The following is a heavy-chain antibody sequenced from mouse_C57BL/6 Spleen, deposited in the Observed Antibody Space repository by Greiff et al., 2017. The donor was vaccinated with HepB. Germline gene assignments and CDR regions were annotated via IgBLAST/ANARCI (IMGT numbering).Heavy chain of an antibody. J-gene: IGHJ2*01. Sequence: QVQLKESGPELVKPGASVKISCKASGYAFSSSWMNWVKQRPGKGLEWIGRIYPGDGDTNYNGKFKGKATLTADKSSSTAYMQLSSLTSEDSAVYFCARSRGYYGSRGDYYFDYWGQGTTLTVSS. D-gene: IGHD1-1*01. V-gene: IGHV1-82*01. CDR1: GYAFSSSW. CDR3: ARSRGYYGSRGDYYFDY. CDR2: IYPGDGDT.